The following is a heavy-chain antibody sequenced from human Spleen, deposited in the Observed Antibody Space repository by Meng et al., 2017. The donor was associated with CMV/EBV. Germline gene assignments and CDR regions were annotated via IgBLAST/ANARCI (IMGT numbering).Heavy chain of an antibody. CDR2: IAYDGSNK. D-gene: IGHD6-13*01. CDR1: GCTYSSCA. V-gene: IGHV3-30*04. CDR3: ARDVQQLVFYYFDY. J-gene: IGHJ4*02. Sequence: ASGCTYSSCAIHWGRQAPGKGLEWVADIAYDGSNKYYADSVKGRFTISRDNSKNTLYLQMNSLRAEDTAVYYCARDVQQLVFYYFDYWGQGTLVTVSS.